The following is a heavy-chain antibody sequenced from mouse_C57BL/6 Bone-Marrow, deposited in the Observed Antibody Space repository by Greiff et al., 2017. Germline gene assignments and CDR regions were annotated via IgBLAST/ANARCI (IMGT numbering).Heavy chain of an antibody. CDR3: AIDRWDDAMDY. CDR1: GYTFTSYW. V-gene: IGHV1-74*01. J-gene: IGHJ4*01. D-gene: IGHD4-1*01. CDR2: IHPSDSDT. Sequence: QVQLQQPGAELVKPGASVKVSCKASGYTFTSYWMHWVKQRPGQGLEWIGRIHPSDSDTNYNQKFKGKATLTVDKSSSTAYMQLSSLISEDSAVYYCAIDRWDDAMDYWGQGTSVTVSS.